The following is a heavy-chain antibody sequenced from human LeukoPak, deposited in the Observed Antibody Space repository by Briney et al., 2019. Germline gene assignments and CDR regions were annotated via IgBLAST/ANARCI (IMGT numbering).Heavy chain of an antibody. CDR3: PRDVSFGYSSGHRYYYYGMDV. Sequence: PGKSMRLSCAASGFTFSSYAMHWVRQAPGKGLEWVTLISFDGSNTYYADSVKGRFTISRDNAKNSLYLQMNSLRAEDTAVYYCPRDVSFGYSSGHRYYYYGMDVWGQGTTVTVSS. V-gene: IGHV3-30-3*01. D-gene: IGHD3-22*01. CDR2: ISFDGSNT. J-gene: IGHJ6*02. CDR1: GFTFSSYA.